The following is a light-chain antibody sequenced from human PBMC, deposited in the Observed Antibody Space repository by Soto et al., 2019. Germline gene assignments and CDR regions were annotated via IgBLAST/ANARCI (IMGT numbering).Light chain of an antibody. Sequence: QSVLTQSPSASGAPGQTIIISCSGSSSNIGTNAVYWYQQLPGSAPTLLVHSNDQRPLGVPHRFSGSRSGTSASLAVSGLRSEDEADYYCSAWDDALAAYVFGTGTKVTVL. J-gene: IGLJ1*01. CDR3: SAWDDALAAYV. CDR1: SSNIGTNA. V-gene: IGLV1-47*02. CDR2: SND.